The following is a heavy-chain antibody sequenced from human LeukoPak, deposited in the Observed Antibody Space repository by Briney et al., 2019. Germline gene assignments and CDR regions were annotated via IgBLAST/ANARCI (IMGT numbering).Heavy chain of an antibody. D-gene: IGHD2-2*01. CDR2: ISRSSGTI. CDR1: GFTFSSYS. CDR3: ARDFKQYQLLFWTALSVAFDI. J-gene: IGHJ3*02. V-gene: IGHV3-48*02. Sequence: PGGSLRLSCAASGFTFSSYSMNWVRQAPGKGLEWVSYISRSSGTIYYADSVKGGFTVSRDNAKNSLYLQMNRLRDEDTAVYYCARDFKQYQLLFWTALSVAFDIWGQGTMVTVSS.